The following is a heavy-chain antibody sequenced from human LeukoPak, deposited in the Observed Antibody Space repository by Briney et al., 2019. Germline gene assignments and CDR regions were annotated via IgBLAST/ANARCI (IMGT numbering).Heavy chain of an antibody. CDR3: AKVPDYYGSGRYH. CDR2: INNSGGST. CDR1: GFTFSSYA. D-gene: IGHD3-10*01. J-gene: IGHJ4*02. Sequence: GGSLRLSCAASGFTFSSYAMNWVRQAPGKGLAWVSGINNSGGSTYYADSVKGRFTISRDNSKNTLYLQMNSLRAEDTAVYYCAKVPDYYGSGRYHWGQGTLVTVSS. V-gene: IGHV3-23*01.